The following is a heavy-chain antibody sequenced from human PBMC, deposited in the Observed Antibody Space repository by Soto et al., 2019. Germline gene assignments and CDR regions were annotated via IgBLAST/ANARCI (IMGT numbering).Heavy chain of an antibody. CDR2: ISYDGSNK. D-gene: IGHD2-15*01. Sequence: ESGGGVVQPGRSLRLSCAASGFTFSSYAMHWVRQAPGKGLEWVAVISYDGSNKYYADSVKGRFTISRDNSKNTLYLQMNSLRAEDTAVYYCARCCSGGSCDKRGRGYYYYCMDVWGQGTTVTVSS. V-gene: IGHV3-30-3*01. CDR1: GFTFSSYA. J-gene: IGHJ6*02. CDR3: ARCCSGGSCDKRGRGYYYYCMDV.